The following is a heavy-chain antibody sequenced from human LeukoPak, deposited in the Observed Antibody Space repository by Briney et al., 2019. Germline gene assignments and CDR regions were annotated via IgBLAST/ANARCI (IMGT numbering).Heavy chain of an antibody. CDR3: ARRPDFTYYYDSSGYFDY. V-gene: IGHV4-59*11. CDR1: GASISSHY. Sequence: SQTLSLTCAVSGASISSHYCSWIRQPPRKGLEWIGYIYYSGSTNYNPSLKSRVTISVDTSKNQFSLKLSSVTAADTAVYYCARRPDFTYYYDSSGYFDYWGQGTLVTVSS. D-gene: IGHD3-22*01. CDR2: IYYSGST. J-gene: IGHJ4*02.